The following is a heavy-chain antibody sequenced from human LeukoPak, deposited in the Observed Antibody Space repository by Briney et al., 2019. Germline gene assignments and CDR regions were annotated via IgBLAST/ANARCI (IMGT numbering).Heavy chain of an antibody. CDR3: ARLYGESGKLFDP. CDR1: GGSISSYY. Sequence: SETLSLTCTVSGGSISSYYWSWIRQPPGKGLEWIGYIYYSGSTNYNPSLKSRVTISVDTSKNQFSLKLSSVTAADTAVYYCARLYGESGKLFDPWGQGTLVTVSS. J-gene: IGHJ5*02. CDR2: IYYSGST. D-gene: IGHD4-17*01. V-gene: IGHV4-59*08.